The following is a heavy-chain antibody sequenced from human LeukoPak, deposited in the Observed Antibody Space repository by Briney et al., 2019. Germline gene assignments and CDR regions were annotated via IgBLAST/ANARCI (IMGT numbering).Heavy chain of an antibody. D-gene: IGHD3-9*01. Sequence: PGGSLRLSCAASGFTFSSYSMNWVRQAPGKGLEWVSSISSSSSYIYYADSVKGRFTISRDNAKNSLYLQMNSLRAEDTAVYYCARAYILTGPNHDWGQGTLVTVSS. J-gene: IGHJ4*02. CDR1: GFTFSSYS. CDR2: ISSSSSYI. CDR3: ARAYILTGPNHD. V-gene: IGHV3-21*01.